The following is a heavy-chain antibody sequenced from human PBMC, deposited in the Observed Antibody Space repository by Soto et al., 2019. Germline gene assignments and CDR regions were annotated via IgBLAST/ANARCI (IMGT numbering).Heavy chain of an antibody. CDR2: FDPEDGET. Sequence: ASVKVSCKVSGYTLTELSMHWVRQAPGKGLEWMGGFDPEDGETIYAQKFQGRVTMTEDTSTDTAYMELSSLRSEDTAVYYCASGWQQLVPFDYLGEGTLVTVSS. J-gene: IGHJ4*02. D-gene: IGHD6-6*01. V-gene: IGHV1-24*01. CDR3: ASGWQQLVPFDY. CDR1: GYTLTELS.